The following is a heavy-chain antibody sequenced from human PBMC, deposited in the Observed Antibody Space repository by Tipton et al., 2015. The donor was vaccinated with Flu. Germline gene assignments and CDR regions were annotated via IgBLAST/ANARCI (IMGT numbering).Heavy chain of an antibody. CDR2: LYSSGST. D-gene: IGHD4-11*01. Sequence: GLVKPSETLSLTCTVSGGSISSSSYYWGWIRQPPGKGLEWIGSLYSSGSTYYNPSLKSRVTISIDTSKNQFSLGLSSVTAADAAVYYCARRDYSNYVSVPKNWFDPWGQGTLVTVSS. CDR1: GGSISSSSYY. J-gene: IGHJ5*02. V-gene: IGHV4-39*07. CDR3: ARRDYSNYVSVPKNWFDP.